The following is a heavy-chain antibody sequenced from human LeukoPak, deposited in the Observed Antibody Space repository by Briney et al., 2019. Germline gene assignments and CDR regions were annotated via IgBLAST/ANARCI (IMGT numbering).Heavy chain of an antibody. CDR1: GYTFTGYY. J-gene: IGHJ6*03. CDR2: INPNSGGT. V-gene: IGHV1-2*02. Sequence: ASVKVSCKASGYTFTGYYMHWVRQAPGQGLEWMGWINPNSGGTNYAQKFQGRVTMTRDTSISTAYMELSRLRSDDTAVYYCARTLAAAGRGGYYYMDVWGKGTTVTVSS. CDR3: ARTLAAAGRGGYYYMDV. D-gene: IGHD6-13*01.